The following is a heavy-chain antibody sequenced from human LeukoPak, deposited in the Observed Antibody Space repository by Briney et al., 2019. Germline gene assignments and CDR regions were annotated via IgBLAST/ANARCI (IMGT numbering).Heavy chain of an antibody. D-gene: IGHD2-2*01. CDR3: ARGGCSSTSCQPGDY. CDR2: IYYSGST. CDR1: GGSISSSSYY. Sequence: PSETLSLTCTVSGGSISSSSYYWGWIRQPPGKGLEWIGSIYYSGSTNYNPSLKSRVTISVDTSKNQFSLKLSSVTAADTAVYYCARGGCSSTSCQPGDYWGQGTLVTVSS. V-gene: IGHV4-39*07. J-gene: IGHJ4*02.